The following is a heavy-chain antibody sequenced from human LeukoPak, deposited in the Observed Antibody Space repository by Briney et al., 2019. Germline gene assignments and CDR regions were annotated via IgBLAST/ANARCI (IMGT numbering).Heavy chain of an antibody. CDR3: ARGPSGYHNT. CDR1: GFTFSDYA. Sequence: GGSLRLSCAASGFTFSDYAMSWVREAPGKGLEWLSDISGGSSGSTYYADSVTGRFTVSRDNSKNTLYLQMNSLRVEDTAVYYCARGPSGYHNTGGQGTLVTVSS. CDR2: ISGGSSGST. V-gene: IGHV3-23*01. J-gene: IGHJ4*02. D-gene: IGHD5-12*01.